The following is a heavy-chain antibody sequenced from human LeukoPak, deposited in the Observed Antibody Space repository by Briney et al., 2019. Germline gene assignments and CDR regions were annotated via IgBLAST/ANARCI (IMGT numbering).Heavy chain of an antibody. V-gene: IGHV4-59*01. CDR1: GGSISSYY. J-gene: IGHJ4*02. Sequence: SETLPLTCTVSGGSISSYYWSWIRQPPGKGLEWIGYIYYSGSTNYNPSLKSRVTISVDTSKNQFSLKLSSVTAADTAVYYCARSYYGSSYYFDYWGQGTLVTVSS. CDR3: ARSYYGSSYYFDY. CDR2: IYYSGST. D-gene: IGHD3-10*01.